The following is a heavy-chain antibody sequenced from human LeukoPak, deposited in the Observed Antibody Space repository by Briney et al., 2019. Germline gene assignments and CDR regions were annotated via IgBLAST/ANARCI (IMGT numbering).Heavy chain of an antibody. CDR2: IYFSGST. CDR1: GGSISSYY. V-gene: IGHV4-59*01. D-gene: IGHD3-22*01. CDR3: ARGSSSYPHYFDY. J-gene: IGHJ4*02. Sequence: SETLSLTCTVSGGSISSYYWNWIRQPPGKGLEWNGYIYFSGSTNYNPSLKSRVTMSVDTSKNHFSLKLSSVTAADTAVYYCARGSSSYPHYFDYWGQGTLVTVSS.